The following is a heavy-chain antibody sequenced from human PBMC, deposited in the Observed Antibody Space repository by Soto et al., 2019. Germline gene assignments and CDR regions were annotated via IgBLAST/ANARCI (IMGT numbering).Heavy chain of an antibody. D-gene: IGHD1-20*01. CDR2: IDSRSSYT. CDR1: GFSFSTCS. J-gene: IGHJ4*02. Sequence: EVQLVESGGGLVKPGGSLRLSCAASGFSFSTCSMNWVRQAPGKGLEWVSSIDSRSSYTHYADSVKGRFTISRDNAKNSLYLQMNSLRAEDTAVYYCATISRTTRWDDYWGQGTLVTVSS. V-gene: IGHV3-21*01. CDR3: ATISRTTRWDDY.